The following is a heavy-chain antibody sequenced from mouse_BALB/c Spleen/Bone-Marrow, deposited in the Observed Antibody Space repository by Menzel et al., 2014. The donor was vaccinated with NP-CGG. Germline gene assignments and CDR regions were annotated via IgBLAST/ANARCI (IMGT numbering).Heavy chain of an antibody. Sequence: VQLQQSGAELVRPGASVKLSCKASGYTFTSYWMHWIKQRPGQALEWIGTIHPYDSETHYNQKFKDKATLTVDKSSSTAYMQLCSLTSEDSAVYYCAREGDYGSRNYFDYWGQGTTLTVSS. CDR3: AREGDYGSRNYFDY. CDR1: GYTFTSYW. D-gene: IGHD1-1*01. V-gene: IGHV1-61*01. J-gene: IGHJ2*01. CDR2: IHPYDSET.